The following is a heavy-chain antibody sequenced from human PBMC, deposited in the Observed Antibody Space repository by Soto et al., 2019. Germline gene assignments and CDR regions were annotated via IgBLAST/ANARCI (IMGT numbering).Heavy chain of an antibody. V-gene: IGHV4-39*01. CDR2: IYYSGST. J-gene: IGHJ3*02. Sequence: SETLSLTCTVSGGSISSSSYYWGWIRQPPGKGLEWIGSIYYSGSTYYNPSLKSRVTISVDTSKNQFSLKLSSVTAADTAVYYCASLILYSSSSAYDAFDIWGQGTMVTVSS. CDR3: ASLILYSSSSAYDAFDI. D-gene: IGHD6-6*01. CDR1: GGSISSSSYY.